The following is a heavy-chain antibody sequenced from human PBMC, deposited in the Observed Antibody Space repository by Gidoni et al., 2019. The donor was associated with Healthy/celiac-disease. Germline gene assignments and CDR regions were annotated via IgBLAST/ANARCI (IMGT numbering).Heavy chain of an antibody. CDR2: INHSGST. CDR1: GGSFSGYY. D-gene: IGHD3-22*01. Sequence: QVQLQQWGAGLLKPSETLSLTCAVYGGSFSGYYWSWIRQPPGKGLEWIGEINHSGSTNYNPSFKSRVTISVDTSKNQFSLKLSSVTAADTAVYYCASLGNDSSGYPEDDAFDIWGQGTMVTVSS. J-gene: IGHJ3*02. V-gene: IGHV4-34*01. CDR3: ASLGNDSSGYPEDDAFDI.